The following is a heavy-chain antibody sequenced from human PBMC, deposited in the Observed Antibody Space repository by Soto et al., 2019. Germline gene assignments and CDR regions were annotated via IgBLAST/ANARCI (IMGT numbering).Heavy chain of an antibody. V-gene: IGHV4-61*01. J-gene: IGHJ3*02. D-gene: IGHD3-22*01. CDR1: GGSVSSGSYY. CDR3: AKAGEGYYDRRYAFDI. CDR2: IYYSGST. Sequence: ASETLSLTCTVSGGSVSSGSYYWSWIRQPPGKGLEWIGYIYYSGSTNYNPSLKSRVTISVDTSKNQFSLKLSSVTAADTAVYYCAKAGEGYYDRRYAFDIWGQGTMVTVSS.